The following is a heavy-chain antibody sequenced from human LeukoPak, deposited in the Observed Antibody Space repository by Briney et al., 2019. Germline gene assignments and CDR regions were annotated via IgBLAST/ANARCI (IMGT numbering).Heavy chain of an antibody. V-gene: IGHV1-8*01. D-gene: IGHD5-18*01. Sequence: ASVKVSCKASGYTFTSYDINRVRQATGQGLEWMGWMNPNSGNTGYAQKFQGRVTMTRNTSISTAYMELSSLRSEDTAVYYCARSDTAMDDFDYWGQGTLVTVPS. CDR3: ARSDTAMDDFDY. J-gene: IGHJ4*02. CDR1: GYTFTSYD. CDR2: MNPNSGNT.